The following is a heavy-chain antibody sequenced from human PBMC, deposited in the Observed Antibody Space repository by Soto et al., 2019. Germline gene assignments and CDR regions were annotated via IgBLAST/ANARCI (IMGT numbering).Heavy chain of an antibody. D-gene: IGHD3-10*02. CDR1: GFDFSSYS. CDR2: INEDSSYI. V-gene: IGHV3-21*01. CDR3: VRDFGGYVRSGYMDV. Sequence: EVHLVESGGGLVKPGGSLRLSCAASGFDFSSYSMNWVRQAPGKGLEWVSSINEDSSYIYYAHSVRGRFTISGDNAKESLYLQMNSLRAEYTAVYYCVRDFGGYVRSGYMDVWGDGATVTVSS. J-gene: IGHJ6*03.